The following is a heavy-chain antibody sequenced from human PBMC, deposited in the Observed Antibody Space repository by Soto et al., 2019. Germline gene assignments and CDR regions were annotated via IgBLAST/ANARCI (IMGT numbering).Heavy chain of an antibody. Sequence: GGSLRLSCAASGFTFSSYGMHWVRQAPGKGLEWVAVISYDGSNKYYADSVKGRFTISRDNSKNTLYLQMNSLRAEDTAVYYSAKSDIAVDSIIVWGQGTLVTVSS. D-gene: IGHD6-19*01. CDR1: GFTFSSYG. CDR3: AKSDIAVDSIIV. V-gene: IGHV3-30*18. CDR2: ISYDGSNK. J-gene: IGHJ4*02.